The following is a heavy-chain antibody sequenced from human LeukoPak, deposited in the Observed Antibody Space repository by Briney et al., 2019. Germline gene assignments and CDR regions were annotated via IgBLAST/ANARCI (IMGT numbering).Heavy chain of an antibody. CDR3: AKDHQEGYLNAFDI. CDR2: ISGRRNST. J-gene: IGHJ3*02. D-gene: IGHD5-12*01. Sequence: GSLRLPCAASGFTFSTYVMNWVRQAPGKGLEWVSSISGRRNSTYYADSVRGRFTISRDNSKNTLYLQMNSLRADDTAVYYCAKDHQEGYLNAFDIWGQGTMVAVSS. V-gene: IGHV3-23*01. CDR1: GFTFSTYV.